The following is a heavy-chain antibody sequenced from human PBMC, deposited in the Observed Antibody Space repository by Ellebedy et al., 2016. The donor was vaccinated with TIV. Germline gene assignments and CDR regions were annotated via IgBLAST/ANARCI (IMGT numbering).Heavy chain of an antibody. J-gene: IGHJ4*02. Sequence: PGGSLRLSCAASGFTVSNNYMIWVRQAPGKGLEWVAVIGSDGSYIYYAESVKGRFSISRDNPTNTLYLQMNSLRVEDTAVYYCARDGGAARTAPPDYWGQGTLVTVSS. CDR3: ARDGGAARTAPPDY. D-gene: IGHD6-6*01. V-gene: IGHV3-33*08. CDR2: IGSDGSYI. CDR1: GFTVSNNY.